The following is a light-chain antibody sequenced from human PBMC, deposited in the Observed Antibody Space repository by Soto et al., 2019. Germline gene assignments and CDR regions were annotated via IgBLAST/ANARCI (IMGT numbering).Light chain of an antibody. CDR3: AAWDDSLNGYV. CDR2: NNN. CDR1: SSNIGRNS. J-gene: IGLJ1*01. V-gene: IGLV1-44*01. Sequence: QSALTQPPSASGTPGQRVTISCSGSSSNIGRNSVSWYQQFPRTAPKLLIYNNNQRPSGVPDRFSGSKSGTSASLAISGLQSGDEADYYCAAWDDSLNGYVSGTGTKVTAL.